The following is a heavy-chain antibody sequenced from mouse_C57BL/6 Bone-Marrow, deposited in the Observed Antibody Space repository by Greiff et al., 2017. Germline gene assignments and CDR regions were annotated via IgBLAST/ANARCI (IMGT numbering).Heavy chain of an antibody. D-gene: IGHD1-1*01. CDR1: GYTFTGYC. V-gene: IGHV1-64*01. Sequence: VQLQQSGAELVKPGASVQLSCKASGYTFTGYCMHWVKQRPGQGLAWIGLINPISGSTTYNEKFKSTATLTVDQSSSTASMQLSSLTSEDSAVYYCARSYCDASSYRYFDFWGKGTTVTVSS. CDR2: INPISGST. CDR3: ARSYCDASSYRYFDF. J-gene: IGHJ1*03.